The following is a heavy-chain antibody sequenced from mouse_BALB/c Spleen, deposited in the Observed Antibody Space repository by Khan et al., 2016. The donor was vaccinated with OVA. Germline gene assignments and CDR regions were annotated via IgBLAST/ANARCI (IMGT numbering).Heavy chain of an antibody. D-gene: IGHD2-3*01. CDR1: GFTFSGFG. CDR3: ARTGYYYFDY. J-gene: IGHJ2*01. Sequence: EVELVASGGGLVQPGGSRKLSCAASGFTFSGFGMHWVRQAPEKGLEWVAYISSDSSTIYYADTVKGRFTISRDNPKNTLFLQMTSLRSEDTAMYFCARTGYYYFDYWGQGTTLTVSS. V-gene: IGHV5-17*02. CDR2: ISSDSSTI.